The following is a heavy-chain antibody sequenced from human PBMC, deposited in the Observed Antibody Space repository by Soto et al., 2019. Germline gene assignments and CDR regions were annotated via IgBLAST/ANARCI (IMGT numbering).Heavy chain of an antibody. CDR2: IYDSGST. V-gene: IGHV4-59*08. J-gene: IGHJ5*02. CDR1: GGSISSYY. Sequence: QVQLQESGPGLVKPSETLSLTCTVPGGSISSYYWSWIRQPPGKGLEWIGYIYDSGSTNYNPSLKSRVTISVDTSKKQFSLKLISVTAADTAVYYCARTSYNNYGLWFDPWGQGTLATVSS. CDR3: ARTSYNNYGLWFDP. D-gene: IGHD4-4*01.